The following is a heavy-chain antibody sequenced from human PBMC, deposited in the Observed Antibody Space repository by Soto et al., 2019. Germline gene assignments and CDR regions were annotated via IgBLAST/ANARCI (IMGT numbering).Heavy chain of an antibody. V-gene: IGHV4-31*03. J-gene: IGHJ6*02. Sequence: QVQLQESGPGLVKPSQTLSLTCTVSGGSISSGGYYWSWIRQHPGKGLEWIGYIYYSGSTYYNPSLKSRVTISVDTSKNQFSLKLSSVTAADTAVYYCARGVVVPSYYYGMDVWGQGTTVTVSS. CDR1: GGSISSGGYY. D-gene: IGHD2-15*01. CDR2: IYYSGST. CDR3: ARGVVVPSYYYGMDV.